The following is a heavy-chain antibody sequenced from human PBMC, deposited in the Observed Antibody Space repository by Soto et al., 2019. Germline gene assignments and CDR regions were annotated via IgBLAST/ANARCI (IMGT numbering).Heavy chain of an antibody. Sequence: QVQLQESGPGLVKPSETLSLTCTVSGGSISSYYWSWIRQPPGKGLEWIGYIYYSGSTNYNPSLKSRVTISVDTSKTQFSLKLSSVTAADTAVYYCARYSSGWYGHYYGMDVWGQGTTVTVSS. J-gene: IGHJ6*02. CDR3: ARYSSGWYGHYYGMDV. CDR1: GGSISSYY. V-gene: IGHV4-59*01. CDR2: IYYSGST. D-gene: IGHD6-19*01.